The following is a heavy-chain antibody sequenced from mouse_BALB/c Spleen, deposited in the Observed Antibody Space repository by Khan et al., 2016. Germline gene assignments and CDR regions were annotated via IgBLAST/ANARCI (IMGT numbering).Heavy chain of an antibody. D-gene: IGHD2-4*01. CDR1: GFTFSNYW. Sequence: EVKLEVSGGGLVQPGGSMKLSCVASGFTFSNYWMNWVRQSPEKGFEWVAEIRLKSNNYATHYAESVKGRFTISRDDSKSSVYLQMNNLRAEDTGIYYCTSGHYDYDGRDYYAMDYWGQGTSVTVSS. J-gene: IGHJ4*01. CDR2: IRLKSNNYAT. V-gene: IGHV6-6*02. CDR3: TSGHYDYDGRDYYAMDY.